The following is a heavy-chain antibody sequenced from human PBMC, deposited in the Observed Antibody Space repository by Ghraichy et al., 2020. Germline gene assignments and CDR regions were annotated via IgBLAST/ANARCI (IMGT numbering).Heavy chain of an antibody. Sequence: GGSLRLSCAASGFTFSTHAMSWVRQAPGKGLEWVSTISATGSSTHYADSVKGRFTISRDNSKNTLYLQVNSLRAEDTAIYYCAQYDTAAAQGLWGQGTLVTVSS. J-gene: IGHJ4*02. CDR3: AQYDTAAAQGL. D-gene: IGHD6-13*01. CDR1: GFTFSTHA. V-gene: IGHV3-23*01. CDR2: ISATGSST.